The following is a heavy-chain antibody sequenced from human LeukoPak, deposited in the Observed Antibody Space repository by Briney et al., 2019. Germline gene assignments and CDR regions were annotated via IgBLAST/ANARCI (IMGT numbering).Heavy chain of an antibody. Sequence: GGSLRLSCAASGFGFSYAWVSWVRQAPGKGPEWIGRIKRKSDGETTDYAAPVKGRFTISRDDSKNTLFLQMNSLKTEDTAFYYCTTAPSGYAYMNGWHLDYWGQGALVTVSS. V-gene: IGHV3-15*01. CDR2: IKRKSDGETT. J-gene: IGHJ4*02. D-gene: IGHD5-18*01. CDR1: GFGFSYAW. CDR3: TTAPSGYAYMNGWHLDY.